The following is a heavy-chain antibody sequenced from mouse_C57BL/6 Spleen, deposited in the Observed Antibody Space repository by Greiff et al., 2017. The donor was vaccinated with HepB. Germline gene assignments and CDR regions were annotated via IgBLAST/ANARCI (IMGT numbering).Heavy chain of an antibody. CDR2: IDPENGDT. J-gene: IGHJ3*01. V-gene: IGHV14-4*01. Sequence: VHVKQSGAELVRPGASVKLSCTASGFNIKDDYMHWVKQRPEQGLEWIGWIDPENGDTEYASKFQGKATITADTSSNTAYLQLSSLTSEDTAVYYCTTGDSNFFAYWGQGTLVTVSA. CDR3: TTGDSNFFAY. CDR1: GFNIKDDY. D-gene: IGHD2-5*01.